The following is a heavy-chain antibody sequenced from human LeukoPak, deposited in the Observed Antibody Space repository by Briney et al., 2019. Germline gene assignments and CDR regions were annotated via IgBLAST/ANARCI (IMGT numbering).Heavy chain of an antibody. Sequence: ASVKVSCKASGYTFTSYGFIWVRQAPGQGLEWMGLINPNSGGTNYAQRFQGRVTMTRDTSITTAYMELSRLRSDDTAVYYCARRVEKLVGTNWFDPWGQGTLVTVPS. V-gene: IGHV1-2*02. CDR1: GYTFTSYG. CDR2: INPNSGGT. CDR3: ARRVEKLVGTNWFDP. D-gene: IGHD2-8*02. J-gene: IGHJ5*02.